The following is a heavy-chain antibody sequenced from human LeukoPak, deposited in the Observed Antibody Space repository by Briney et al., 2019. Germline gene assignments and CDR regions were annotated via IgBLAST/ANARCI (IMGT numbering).Heavy chain of an antibody. CDR1: GFTFSSYW. Sequence: AGGSLRLSCAASGFTFSSYWMHWVRQAPGRGLVWVSRINSDGSSTSYADSVKGRFTISRDNAKNTLYLQMNSLRAEDTALYYCAKGAEYYYDSSGYYGFDYWGQGTLVTVSS. CDR3: AKGAEYYYDSSGYYGFDY. J-gene: IGHJ4*02. CDR2: INSDGSST. V-gene: IGHV3-74*01. D-gene: IGHD3-22*01.